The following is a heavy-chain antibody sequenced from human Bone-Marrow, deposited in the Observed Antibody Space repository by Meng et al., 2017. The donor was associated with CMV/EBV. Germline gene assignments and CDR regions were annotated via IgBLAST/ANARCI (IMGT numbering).Heavy chain of an antibody. J-gene: IGHJ6*02. D-gene: IGHD3-3*01. V-gene: IGHV3-30*03. CDR2: ISYDGSNK. CDR1: GFTFSDYY. CDR3: ARDLRRVRPIFGVVISRGMDV. Sequence: GESLKISCAASGFTFSDYYMSWIRQAPGKGLEWVAVISYDGSNKYYADSVKGRFTISRDNSKNTLYLQMNSLRAEDTAVYYCARDLRRVRPIFGVVISRGMDVWGQGTTVTVSS.